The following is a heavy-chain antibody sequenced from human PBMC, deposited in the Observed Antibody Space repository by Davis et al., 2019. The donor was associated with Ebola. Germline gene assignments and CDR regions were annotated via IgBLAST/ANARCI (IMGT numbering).Heavy chain of an antibody. CDR1: GYTFTTYG. J-gene: IGHJ2*01. V-gene: IGHV1-18*01. D-gene: IGHD3-9*01. Sequence: AASVKVSCKASGYTFTTYGISWVRQAPGQGLEWMGWISTYNGNTNSAQNLQGRVTMTTDTSTSTAYMELRSLRSDDTAMYYCVRIGSDWFWYFDLWGRGTLVTVSS. CDR2: ISTYNGNT. CDR3: VRIGSDWFWYFDL.